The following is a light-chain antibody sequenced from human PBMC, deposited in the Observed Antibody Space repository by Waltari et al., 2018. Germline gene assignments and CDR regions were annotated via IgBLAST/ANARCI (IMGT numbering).Light chain of an antibody. CDR2: EAS. CDR1: QHISNY. Sequence: DILLTQSPTSLSASMGDRVTITCQASQHISNYLNWYQRKPGKAPKLLIYEASDLEPGVPLRFSGTGYGASFTLTISSLQPEDVATYYCQQFDAFPYTFGQGTNLQIK. CDR3: QQFDAFPYT. J-gene: IGKJ2*01. V-gene: IGKV1-33*01.